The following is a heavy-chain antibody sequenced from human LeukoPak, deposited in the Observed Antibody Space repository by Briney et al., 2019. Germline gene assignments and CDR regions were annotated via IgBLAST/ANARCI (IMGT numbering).Heavy chain of an antibody. V-gene: IGHV3-7*03. CDR2: INHNGNVN. Sequence: GGSLRLSCAASGFTFSSYGMNWARQAPGKGLEWVASINHNGNVNYYVDSVKGRFTISRDNAKNSLYLQMSNLRAEDTAVYFCARSSYSSSSSVWGQGTMVTVSS. J-gene: IGHJ3*01. CDR1: GFTFSSYG. CDR3: ARSSYSSSSSV. D-gene: IGHD6-6*01.